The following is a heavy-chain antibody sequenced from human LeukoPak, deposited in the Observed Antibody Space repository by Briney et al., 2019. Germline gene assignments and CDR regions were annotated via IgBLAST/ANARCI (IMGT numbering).Heavy chain of an antibody. CDR2: ISGSGGST. D-gene: IGHD6-13*01. J-gene: IGHJ4*02. CDR3: AKFPSQQLVYFDY. CDR1: GFTFSSYA. V-gene: IGHV3-23*01. Sequence: GGSLRLSCAASGFTFSSYAMSWVRQAPGKGLEWVSAISGSGGSTYYADSVKGRFTISRNNSKNTLYLQMNSLRAEDTAVYYCAKFPSQQLVYFDYWGQGTLVTVSS.